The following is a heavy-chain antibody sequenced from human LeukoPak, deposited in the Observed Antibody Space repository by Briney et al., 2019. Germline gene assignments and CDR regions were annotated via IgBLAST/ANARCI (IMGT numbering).Heavy chain of an antibody. CDR1: GGSISSYY. J-gene: IGHJ4*02. V-gene: IGHV4-59*12. CDR2: MYYSGTT. Sequence: SETLSLTCTVSGGSISSYYWSWIRQPPGKVLEWIGYMYYSGTTNYNPSLRSRVIISADTSKNQFSLQVSSVTAADTAVYYCARGLAANLDYWGQGTLVTVSS. D-gene: IGHD2-15*01. CDR3: ARGLAANLDY.